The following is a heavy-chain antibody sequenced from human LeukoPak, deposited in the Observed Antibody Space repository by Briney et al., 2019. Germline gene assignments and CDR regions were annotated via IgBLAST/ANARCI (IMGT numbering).Heavy chain of an antibody. D-gene: IGHD2-2*01. CDR1: GFTFSSYW. CDR3: ARGSYQLLW. Sequence: GGSLRLSCAASGFTFSSYWMTWVRQAPGKGLEWVAHIKQDGSEKYYVDSVKGRFTISRDNAKNSLYLQMNSRRAEDTAVYYCARGSYQLLWGGQGTLVTVSS. J-gene: IGHJ4*02. CDR2: IKQDGSEK. V-gene: IGHV3-7*01.